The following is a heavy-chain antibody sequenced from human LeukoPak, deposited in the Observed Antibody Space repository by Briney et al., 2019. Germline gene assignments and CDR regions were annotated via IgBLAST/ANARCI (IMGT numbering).Heavy chain of an antibody. V-gene: IGHV4-34*01. Sequence: SETLSLTCAVYGGSFSGYYWSWIRQPPGKGLEWIGEINHSGSTNYNPSLKSRVTISVDTSKNQFSLKLSSVTAADTAVYYCARDQRYGYNPWGQGTLVTVSS. D-gene: IGHD5-24*01. CDR2: INHSGST. CDR1: GGSFSGYY. CDR3: ARDQRYGYNP. J-gene: IGHJ4*02.